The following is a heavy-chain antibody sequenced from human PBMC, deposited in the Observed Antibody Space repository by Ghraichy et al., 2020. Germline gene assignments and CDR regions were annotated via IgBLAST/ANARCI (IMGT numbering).Heavy chain of an antibody. D-gene: IGHD1-1*01. CDR2: IWYDGSNK. CDR1: GFTFSTYA. J-gene: IGHJ6*02. V-gene: IGHV3-33*01. CDR3: ARDWKGMDV. Sequence: GGSLRLSCAASGFTFSTYAMHWVLQAPGKGLEWVAVIWYDGSNKYYSDSVKGRFTISRDNSKNTLYLQMNSLRADDTAVYYCARDWKGMDVWGQGTTVTVSS.